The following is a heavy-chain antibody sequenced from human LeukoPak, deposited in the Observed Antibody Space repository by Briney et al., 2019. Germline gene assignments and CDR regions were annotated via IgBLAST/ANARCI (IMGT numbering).Heavy chain of an antibody. CDR2: INPQSGGT. CDR3: ATDPGHSGMDY. V-gene: IGHV1-2*02. Sequence: WMGWINPQSGGTTYSQKFQDRVTLTSDASIRTAYMELRRLTSDDTAVYYCATDPGHSGMDYWGLGSLVTVSS. J-gene: IGHJ4*02. D-gene: IGHD3-10*01.